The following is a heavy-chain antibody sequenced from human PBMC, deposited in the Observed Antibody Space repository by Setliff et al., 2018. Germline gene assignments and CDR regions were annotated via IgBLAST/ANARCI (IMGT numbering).Heavy chain of an antibody. V-gene: IGHV7-4-1*02. J-gene: IGHJ4*02. Sequence: ASVKVSCKASGYTLTTYLMNWVRQAPGQGLEWMGYINTRTGEPMYAQGFTGRFVFSLDPSVSTAYLEISSLKAEDTAHYYCATGSLAIAGTGRWGQGTLVTVSS. CDR2: INTRTGEP. D-gene: IGHD6-13*01. CDR3: ATGSLAIAGTGR. CDR1: GYTLTTYL.